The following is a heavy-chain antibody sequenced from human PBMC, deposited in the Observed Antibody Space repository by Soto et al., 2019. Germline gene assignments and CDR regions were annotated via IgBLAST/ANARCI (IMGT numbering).Heavy chain of an antibody. D-gene: IGHD6-13*01. CDR3: ARHSIAAAGTPNYGMDV. Sequence: ESLKISCKGSGYSFTSYWISWVRQMPGKGLEWMGRIDPSDSYTNYSPSFQGHVTISADKSISTAYLQWSSLKASDTAMYYCARHSIAAAGTPNYGMDVWGQGTTVTVSS. CDR2: IDPSDSYT. J-gene: IGHJ6*02. V-gene: IGHV5-10-1*01. CDR1: GYSFTSYW.